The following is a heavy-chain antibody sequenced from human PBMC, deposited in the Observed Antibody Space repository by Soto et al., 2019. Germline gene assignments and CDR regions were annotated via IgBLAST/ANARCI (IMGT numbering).Heavy chain of an antibody. J-gene: IGHJ4*02. D-gene: IGHD6-13*01. CDR1: GFTFSSYG. CDR3: AKDEKAGTYFDY. CDR2: ISYDGSNK. V-gene: IGHV3-30*18. Sequence: PGGSLRLSCAASGFTFSSYGMHWVRRAPGKGLEWVAVISYDGSNKYYADSVKGRFTISRDNSKNTLYLQMNSLRAEDTAVYYCAKDEKAGTYFDYWGQGTLVTVSS.